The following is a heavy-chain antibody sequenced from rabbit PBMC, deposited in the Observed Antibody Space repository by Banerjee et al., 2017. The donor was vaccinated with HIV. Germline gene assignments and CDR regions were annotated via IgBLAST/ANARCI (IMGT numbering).Heavy chain of an antibody. J-gene: IGHJ3*01. CDR1: GFSLSSGG. Sequence: QEQLVQSWGGLVQPGGSLKLSCKASGFSLSSGGVSWVRQAPGKGLEWIGYIDPVFGTTYYASWVNGRFTISSHNAQNTVFLQMTSLTAADTATYFCARKVGAFGLWGQGTLVTVS. D-gene: IGHD1-1*01. CDR2: IDPVFGTT. V-gene: IGHV1S47*01. CDR3: ARKVGAFGL.